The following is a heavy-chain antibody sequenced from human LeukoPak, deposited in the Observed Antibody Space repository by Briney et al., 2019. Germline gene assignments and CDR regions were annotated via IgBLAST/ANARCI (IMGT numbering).Heavy chain of an antibody. CDR3: ARERTPAPLVPAAIHDHDAFDI. CDR1: GGTFSSYA. J-gene: IGHJ3*02. V-gene: IGHV1-69*04. D-gene: IGHD2-2*01. CDR2: IIPILGIA. Sequence: GASVKVSCKASGGTFSSYAISWVRQAPGQGLEWMGRIIPILGIANYAQKFQGRVTITADKSTSTAYMELSSLRSEDTAVYYCARERTPAPLVPAAIHDHDAFDIGGQGTMVTVSS.